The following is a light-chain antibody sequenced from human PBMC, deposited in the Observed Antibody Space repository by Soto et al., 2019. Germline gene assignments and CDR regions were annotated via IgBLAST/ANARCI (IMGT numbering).Light chain of an antibody. CDR3: QQYGSSGT. V-gene: IGKV3-20*01. J-gene: IGKJ1*01. Sequence: EIVMTQSPATLSVSPGERATLSCRASQSVSSNFLAWYQQKPGQPPRLLIYDSSTRATGIPDRFSGSGSGTDFTLTISRLEPEDFAVYYCQQYGSSGTFGQGTKVDIK. CDR1: QSVSSNF. CDR2: DSS.